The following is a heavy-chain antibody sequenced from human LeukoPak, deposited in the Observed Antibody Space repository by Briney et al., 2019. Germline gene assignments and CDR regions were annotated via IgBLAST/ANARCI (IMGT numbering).Heavy chain of an antibody. D-gene: IGHD5-24*01. V-gene: IGHV1-46*01. CDR3: ARDRGIEEMATITAFDV. J-gene: IGHJ3*01. CDR1: GYTFTSYY. Sequence: VASVKVSCKASGYTFTSYYMHWVRQAPGQGLEWMGIINPSGGSTSYAQKFQGRVTMTRDTSTSTVYMELSSLRSEDTAVYYCARDRGIEEMATITAFDVWGQGTMVTVSS. CDR2: INPSGGST.